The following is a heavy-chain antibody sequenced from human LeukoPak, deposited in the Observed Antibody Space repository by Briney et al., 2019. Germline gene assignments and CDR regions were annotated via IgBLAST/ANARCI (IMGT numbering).Heavy chain of an antibody. V-gene: IGHV1-18*01. D-gene: IGHD2-21*02. CDR3: ARDASSPYCGGDCYSPGAFDI. Sequence: ASVKVSCKASGYTFTSYGISCVRQAPGQGLEWMGWISAYNGNTNYAQKLQGRVTMTTDTSTSTAYMELRSLRSDDTAVYYCARDASSPYCGGDCYSPGAFDIWGQGTMVTVSS. CDR2: ISAYNGNT. CDR1: GYTFTSYG. J-gene: IGHJ3*02.